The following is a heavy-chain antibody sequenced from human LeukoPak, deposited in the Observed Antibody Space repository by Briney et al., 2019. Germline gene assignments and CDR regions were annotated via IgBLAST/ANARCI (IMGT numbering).Heavy chain of an antibody. CDR2: ISSSSSYI. J-gene: IGHJ4*02. V-gene: IGHV3-21*01. CDR1: GFTFSSYS. D-gene: IGHD3-22*01. Sequence: TGGSLRLSCAASGFTFSSYSMNWVRQAPGKGLEWVSSISSSSSYIYYADSVKGRFTISRDNAKNSLYLQMNSLRAEDTAVYYCARDLDGYYDSSGYFDYWGQGTLVTVSS. CDR3: ARDLDGYYDSSGYFDY.